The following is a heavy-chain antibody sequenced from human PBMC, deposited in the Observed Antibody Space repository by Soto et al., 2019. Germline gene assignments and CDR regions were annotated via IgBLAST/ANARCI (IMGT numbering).Heavy chain of an antibody. CDR1: GGSFSGYY. D-gene: IGHD2-2*02. J-gene: IGHJ6*02. V-gene: IGHV4-34*01. CDR2: INHSGST. CDR3: ARGGYCSSTSCYRYSGMDD. Sequence: SETLSLTCAVYGGSFSGYYWSWIRQPPGKGLEWIGEINHSGSTNYNPSLKSRVTISVDTSKNQFSLKLSSVTAADTAVYYCARGGYCSSTSCYRYSGMDDWGQGTTVTVSS.